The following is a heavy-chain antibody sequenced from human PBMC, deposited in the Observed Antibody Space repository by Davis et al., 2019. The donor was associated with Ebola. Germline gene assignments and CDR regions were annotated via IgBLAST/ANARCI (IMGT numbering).Heavy chain of an antibody. D-gene: IGHD3-3*01. V-gene: IGHV4-59*08. CDR1: GGSITPHY. J-gene: IGHJ4*02. Sequence: SETLSLTCTVSGGSITPHYWSWIRQPPGKGLEWIGYIFYRGSTTYNPSLKGRVTISRDSIQNQFILKLSSVTAADTAIYFCARSGSGDFWSGYYEPPDYWGQGTLVTVSS. CDR2: IFYRGST. CDR3: ARSGSGDFWSGYYEPPDY.